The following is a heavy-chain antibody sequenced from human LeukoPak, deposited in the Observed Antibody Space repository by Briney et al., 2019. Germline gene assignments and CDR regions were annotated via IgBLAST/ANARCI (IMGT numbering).Heavy chain of an antibody. V-gene: IGHV3-30-3*01. Sequence: GGSLRLSCAASGLTFSSYAIHWVRQAPGKGLEWVAVISHDGNNKYCADSVKGRFTISRDNSKNTLSLQMNSLRAEDTAFYYCARDVGRVLYYFDYWGQGTLVTVSS. CDR2: ISHDGNNK. D-gene: IGHD2/OR15-2a*01. CDR3: ARDVGRVLYYFDY. CDR1: GLTFSSYA. J-gene: IGHJ4*02.